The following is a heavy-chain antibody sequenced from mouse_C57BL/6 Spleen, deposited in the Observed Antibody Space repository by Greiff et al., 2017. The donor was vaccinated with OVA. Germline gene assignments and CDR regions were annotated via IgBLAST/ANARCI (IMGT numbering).Heavy chain of an antibody. V-gene: IGHV3-6*01. CDR1: GYSITSGYY. Sequence: EVKLVESGPGLVKPSQSLSLTCSVTGYSITSGYYWNWIRQFPGNKLEWMGYISYDGSNNYNPSLKNRISITRDTSKNQFFLKLNSVTTEDTATYYCAGITTVVEGNYFDYWGQGTTLTVSS. CDR2: ISYDGSN. D-gene: IGHD1-1*01. CDR3: AGITTVVEGNYFDY. J-gene: IGHJ2*01.